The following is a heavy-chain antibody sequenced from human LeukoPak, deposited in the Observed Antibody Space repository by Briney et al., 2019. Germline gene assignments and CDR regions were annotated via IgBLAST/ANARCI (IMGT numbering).Heavy chain of an antibody. CDR2: VSGNGDYT. J-gene: IGHJ4*02. Sequence: GGSLRLSWAAAGFTLSSYAMSWVRQAPGKGLEWVSGVSGNGDYTYYADSVKGRFTISRDNSKNTLYLQMNNLRAEDTAVYYCARVLREFFGSGTYVKTFDYWGQGTLVTVSS. CDR1: GFTLSSYA. CDR3: ARVLREFFGSGTYVKTFDY. D-gene: IGHD3-10*01. V-gene: IGHV3-23*01.